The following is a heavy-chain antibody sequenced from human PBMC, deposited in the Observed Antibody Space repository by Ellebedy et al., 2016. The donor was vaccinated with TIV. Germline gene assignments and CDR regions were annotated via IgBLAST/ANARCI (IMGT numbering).Heavy chain of an antibody. CDR1: GVFVNNSRHY. Sequence: MPSETLSLTCDVSGVFVNNSRHYWVWIRQPPGKGLEWIGSVYHSGSPYYNPSFKSRVTLSADTSKNQFSLNLRTVNAADTAVYYCARIDSWQPIDDWGQGILVTVSS. CDR3: ARIDSWQPIDD. CDR2: VYHSGSP. J-gene: IGHJ4*02. V-gene: IGHV4-39*01. D-gene: IGHD3-9*01.